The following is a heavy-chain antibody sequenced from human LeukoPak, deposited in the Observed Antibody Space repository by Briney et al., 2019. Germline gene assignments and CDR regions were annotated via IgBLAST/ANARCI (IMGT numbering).Heavy chain of an antibody. CDR3: VRESEYYFDHSASFDY. Sequence: GGSLRLSCAASGFTFTAYLIHWVRQAPGKGLEWVAVMSSDGDAMFYADSVKGRFTISRDSSKNTLYLQMNSLRAEDTAVYYCVRESEYYFDHSASFDYWGQGTLVTVSS. V-gene: IGHV3-30-3*01. CDR1: GFTFTAYL. CDR2: MSSDGDAM. J-gene: IGHJ4*02. D-gene: IGHD3-22*01.